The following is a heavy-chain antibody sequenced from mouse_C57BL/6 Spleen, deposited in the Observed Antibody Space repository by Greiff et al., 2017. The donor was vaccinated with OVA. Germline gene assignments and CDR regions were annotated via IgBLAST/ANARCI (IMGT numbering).Heavy chain of an antibody. V-gene: IGHV5-17*01. CDR2: ISSGSSTI. CDR1: GFTFSDYG. Sequence: EVQRVESGGGLVKPGGSLKLSCAASGFTFSDYGMHWVRQAPEKGLEWVAYISSGSSTIYYADTVKGRFTISRDNAKNTLFLQMTSLRSEDTAMYYWSRPTVYYDYDEGGYYAMDYWGQGTSVTVSS. J-gene: IGHJ4*01. D-gene: IGHD2-4*01. CDR3: SRPTVYYDYDEGGYYAMDY.